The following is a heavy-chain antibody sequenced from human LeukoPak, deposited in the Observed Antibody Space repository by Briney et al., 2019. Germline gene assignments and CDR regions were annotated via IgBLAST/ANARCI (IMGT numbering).Heavy chain of an antibody. CDR3: ARDRAPPLSGGSGYYYYFDY. D-gene: IGHD3-22*01. CDR2: IYTSGST. Sequence: SETLSLTCTVSSGSISSYYWSWIRQPAGKGLEWIGRIYTSGSTNYKPSLKSRVTMSVDTSKNQFSLKLSSVTAADTAVYYCARDRAPPLSGGSGYYYYFDYWGQGTLVTVSS. CDR1: SGSISSYY. V-gene: IGHV4-4*07. J-gene: IGHJ4*02.